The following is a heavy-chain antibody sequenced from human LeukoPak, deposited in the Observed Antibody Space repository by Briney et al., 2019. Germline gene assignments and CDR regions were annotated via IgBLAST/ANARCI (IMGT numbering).Heavy chain of an antibody. CDR1: GGSISSGGYY. J-gene: IGHJ6*02. CDR2: IYYSGSA. V-gene: IGHV4-31*03. D-gene: IGHD3-10*01. Sequence: SQTLSLTCTVSGGSISSGGYYWSWICQHPGKGLEWIGYIYYSGSAYYNPSLKRRVTISVDTSKNQFSLKLSSVTAADTAVYDCARSPAGSGSYDYYYYYGMDVWGQGTTVTVSS. CDR3: ARSPAGSGSYDYYYYYGMDV.